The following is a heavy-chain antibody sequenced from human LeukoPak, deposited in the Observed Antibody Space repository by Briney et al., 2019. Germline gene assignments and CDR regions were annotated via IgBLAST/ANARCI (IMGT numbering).Heavy chain of an antibody. J-gene: IGHJ4*02. D-gene: IGHD1-1*01. CDR1: GFTFSSYA. CDR2: LTSGGDT. CDR3: AKKHEVDITNWFKIFDY. V-gene: IGHV3-23*01. Sequence: GGSLRLSCAASGFTFSSYAMTWVRQAPGKGLEWVSTLTSGGDTYYTDSVKGRFTVSRDTSRNTLYLQMVSLRAGDTAVYYCAKKHEVDITNWFKIFDYGGQGTLVTVSS.